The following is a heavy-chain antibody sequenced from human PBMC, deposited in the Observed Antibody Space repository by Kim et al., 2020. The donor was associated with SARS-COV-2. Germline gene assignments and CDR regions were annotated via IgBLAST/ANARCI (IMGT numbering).Heavy chain of an antibody. D-gene: IGHD6-19*01. V-gene: IGHV5-51*01. CDR3: AGGYSSGEAFDY. Sequence: RYSPSCQGQGTISADKSISTAYLQWSSLKASDTAMYYCAGGYSSGEAFDYWGQGTLVTVSS. J-gene: IGHJ4*02.